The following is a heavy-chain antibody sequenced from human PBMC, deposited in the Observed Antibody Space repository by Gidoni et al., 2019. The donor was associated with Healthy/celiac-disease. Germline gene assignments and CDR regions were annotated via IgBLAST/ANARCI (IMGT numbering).Heavy chain of an antibody. D-gene: IGHD3-3*01. CDR2: ISSSSSYI. J-gene: IGHJ4*02. CDR1: GFTFSSYS. V-gene: IGHV3-21*01. CDR3: ARDRRDDFWSGYRSALDY. Sequence: VQLVESGGGLVKPGGCLRLSCAASGFTFSSYSMNWFRQAPGEGLEWGSSISSSSSYIYYADSENRRFTISRDNAKNSLYLQRNNLRAEDTAVYYCARDRRDDFWSGYRSALDYWGQGTLVTVSS.